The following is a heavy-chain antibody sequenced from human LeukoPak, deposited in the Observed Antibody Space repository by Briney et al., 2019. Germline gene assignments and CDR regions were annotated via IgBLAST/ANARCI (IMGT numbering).Heavy chain of an antibody. CDR2: IFHSGYT. CDR1: GGSISNYY. D-gene: IGHD2-2*01. Sequence: KTSETLSLTCTVAGGSISNYYWTWIRQPPGKGLEWIGYIFHSGYTNYNPSLKSRVSISLDTSKSQFSLRLSSVTAADTAVYYCAREVAAAAMDFWGQGTLVTVSS. CDR3: AREVAAAAMDF. V-gene: IGHV4-59*01. J-gene: IGHJ4*02.